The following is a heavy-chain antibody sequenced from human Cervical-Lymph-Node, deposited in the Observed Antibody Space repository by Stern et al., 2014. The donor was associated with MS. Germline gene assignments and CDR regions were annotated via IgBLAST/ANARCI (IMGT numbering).Heavy chain of an antibody. CDR1: GYSFTNYW. Sequence: VQLVQSGAEVKKPGESLKISCKASGYSFTNYWIAWVRQMPGKGPEWMGIIYPDDSDTRYSPSFQGQVTISADKSITTAYLQWSSLKASDTAMYYCARHGRDYGMDVWGQGTTVTVSS. CDR2: IYPDDSDT. J-gene: IGHJ6*02. CDR3: ARHGRDYGMDV. V-gene: IGHV5-51*01. D-gene: IGHD1-26*01.